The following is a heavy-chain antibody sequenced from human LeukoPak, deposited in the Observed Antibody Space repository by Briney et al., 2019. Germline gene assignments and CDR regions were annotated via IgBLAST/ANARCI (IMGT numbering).Heavy chain of an antibody. CDR1: GFTFSSYA. Sequence: GGSLRLSCAASGFTFSSYAMSWVRQAPGKGLEWVPAISGSGGSTYYADSVKGRFTISRDNSKNTLYLQMNSLRAEDTAVYYCAKDKAMVRGVIKGGPFDYWGQGTLVTVSS. V-gene: IGHV3-23*01. CDR2: ISGSGGST. J-gene: IGHJ4*02. D-gene: IGHD3-10*01. CDR3: AKDKAMVRGVIKGGPFDY.